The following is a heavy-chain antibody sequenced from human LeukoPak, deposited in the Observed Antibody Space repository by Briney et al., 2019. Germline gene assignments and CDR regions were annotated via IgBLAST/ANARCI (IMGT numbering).Heavy chain of an antibody. J-gene: IGHJ4*02. Sequence: GASVKVSCKASGYTFTGYYMHWVRQAPGQGLEWMGWINPNSGGTNYAQKFQGRVTMTRDTSISTAYMELSRLRSDDTAVYYCARGAYYSSSSPNYFDFWGQGNLVTVSS. D-gene: IGHD6-13*01. CDR1: GYTFTGYY. CDR3: ARGAYYSSSSPNYFDF. V-gene: IGHV1-2*02. CDR2: INPNSGGT.